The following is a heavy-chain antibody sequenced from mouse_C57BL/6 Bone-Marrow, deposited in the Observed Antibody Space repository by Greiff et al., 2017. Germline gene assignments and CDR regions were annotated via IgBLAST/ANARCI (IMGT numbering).Heavy chain of an antibody. CDR3: ARGGAYYFDFDV. J-gene: IGHJ1*03. Sequence: VQLQQPGAELVKPGASVKMSCKASGYTFTSYWITWVKQRPGQGLEWIGDIYPGSGSTNYNEKFKSKATLTVDTSSSTAYMQLSSLTSEDSAVYYCARGGAYYFDFDVWGTGTTVTVSS. D-gene: IGHD2-10*01. V-gene: IGHV1-55*01. CDR1: GYTFTSYW. CDR2: IYPGSGST.